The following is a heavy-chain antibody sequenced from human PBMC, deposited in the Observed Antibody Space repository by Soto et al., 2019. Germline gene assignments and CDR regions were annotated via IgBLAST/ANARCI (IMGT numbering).Heavy chain of an antibody. Sequence: QVQLQEWGPRLVKPSQTLSLTCTVSGDSIGSGDYYWTWIRQPPGKGLEWIGYIYYIGTTFYNPSLESRVNSSVDTSKNQFALRVTSGTAADTAVYYCARGSTYYGFVTWGQGTLITVSS. CDR2: IYYIGTT. V-gene: IGHV4-30-4*01. CDR3: ARGSTYYGFVT. CDR1: GDSIGSGDYY. J-gene: IGHJ5*02. D-gene: IGHD3-10*01.